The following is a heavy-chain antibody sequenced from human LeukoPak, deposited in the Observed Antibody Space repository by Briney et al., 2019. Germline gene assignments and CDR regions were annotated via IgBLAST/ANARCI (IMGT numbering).Heavy chain of an antibody. CDR2: IYPGDSDT. V-gene: IGHV5-51*01. CDR3: ARQYAAYCSGGSCFRGTYYYMDV. Sequence: GESLKISCKGSGYSFTSYWIGWVRQMPGKGLEWMGIIYPGDSDTRYSPSFQGQVTISADKSISTAYLQWSSLKASDTAMYYCARQYAAYCSGGSCFRGTYYYMDVWGKGTTVTIS. CDR1: GYSFTSYW. D-gene: IGHD2-15*01. J-gene: IGHJ6*03.